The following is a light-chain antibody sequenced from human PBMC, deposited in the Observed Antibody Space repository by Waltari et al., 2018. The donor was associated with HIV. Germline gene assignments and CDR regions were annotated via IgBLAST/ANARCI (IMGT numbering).Light chain of an antibody. J-gene: IGKJ1*01. CDR3: QQYHVTPPT. CDR1: QSVLHTSNNKNF. CDR2: WAS. V-gene: IGKV4-1*01. Sequence: DIVMTQSPDSLAVSLGARATINCKSSQSVLHTSNNKNFLAWYQQKSGQPPKLLIYWASTRESGVPARFSGSGSGTNFTLTINSLQSEDVAVYYCQQYHVTPPTFGQGT.